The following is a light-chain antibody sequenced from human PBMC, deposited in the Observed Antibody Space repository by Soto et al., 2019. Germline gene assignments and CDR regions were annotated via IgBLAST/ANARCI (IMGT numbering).Light chain of an antibody. V-gene: IGLV2-8*01. CDR3: SSYAGSNNYV. CDR2: EVS. J-gene: IGLJ1*01. CDR1: SSDVGGYNY. Sequence: QSVLTQPPSASGSPGQSVTISCTGTSSDVGGYNYVSWYQQHPGKAPKLMIYEVSKRPSGVPDRFSGSKSGNTASLTVSGLQAEYEADYYSSSYAGSNNYVFGTGTMVTAL.